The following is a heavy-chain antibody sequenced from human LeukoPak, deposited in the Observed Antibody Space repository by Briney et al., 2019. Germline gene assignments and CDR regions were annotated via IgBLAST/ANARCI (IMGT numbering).Heavy chain of an antibody. CDR1: GFTFSSYG. CDR2: ISSSGSTI. V-gene: IGHV3-48*04. CDR3: AELGITMIGGV. D-gene: IGHD3-10*02. Sequence: PGGSLRLSCAASGFTFSSYGIHWVRQAPGKGLEWVSYISSSGSTIYYAGSVKGRFTISRDNAKNSLYLQMNSLRAEDTAVYYCAELGITMIGGVWGKGTTVTISS. J-gene: IGHJ6*04.